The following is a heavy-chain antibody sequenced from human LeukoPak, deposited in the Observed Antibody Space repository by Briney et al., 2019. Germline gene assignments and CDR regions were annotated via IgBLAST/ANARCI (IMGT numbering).Heavy chain of an antibody. CDR3: ARDLQTIHAFDI. J-gene: IGHJ3*02. CDR1: GFTVSSNY. D-gene: IGHD1/OR15-1a*01. CDR2: IYSGGST. Sequence: QTGGSLRLSCAASGFTVSSNYMNWVRQALGKGLEWVSVIYSGGSTYYADSVKGRFTISRDNSKNTLYLQMNSLRAEDTAVYYCARDLQTIHAFDIWGQGTMVTVSS. V-gene: IGHV3-53*01.